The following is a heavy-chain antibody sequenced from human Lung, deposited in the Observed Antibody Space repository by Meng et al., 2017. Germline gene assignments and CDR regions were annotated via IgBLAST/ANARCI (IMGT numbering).Heavy chain of an antibody. CDR3: ARGPTTMAHDFDY. V-gene: IGHV4-34*01. Sequence: VHLQQGRAGLLKPSETLSLPCVVAGGSFSDYYWSWIRQPPGKGLEWIGEINHSGSTNYNPSLESRATISVDTSQNNLSLKLSSVTAADSAVYYCARGPTTMAHDFDYWGQGTLVTVSS. CDR1: GGSFSDYY. CDR2: INHSGST. J-gene: IGHJ4*02. D-gene: IGHD4-11*01.